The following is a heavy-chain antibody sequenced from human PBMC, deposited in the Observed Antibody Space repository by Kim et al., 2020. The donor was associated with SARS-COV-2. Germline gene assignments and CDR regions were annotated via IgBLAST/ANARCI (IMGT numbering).Heavy chain of an antibody. Sequence: ASVKVSCKASGYTFTSYYMHWVRQAPGQGLEWMGIINPSGGSTSYAQKFQGRVTMTRDTSTSTVYMELSSLRSEDTAVYYCARDKYYYDSSGYPGFDYWGQGTLVTVSS. CDR2: INPSGGST. V-gene: IGHV1-46*01. D-gene: IGHD3-22*01. J-gene: IGHJ4*02. CDR1: GYTFTSYY. CDR3: ARDKYYYDSSGYPGFDY.